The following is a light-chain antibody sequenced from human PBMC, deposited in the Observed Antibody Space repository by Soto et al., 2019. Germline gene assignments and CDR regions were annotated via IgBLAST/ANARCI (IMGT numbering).Light chain of an antibody. CDR2: SND. V-gene: IGLV1-44*01. Sequence: QSVLTQPPSASGTPGQRVTISCSGTAANLGSNPVNWFRQLSGTTPKLLIYSNDQRPSGVPDRFSGSKSGTSASLAINGLQSDDEADYYCGVWDDSLDGWVFGGGTKLTVL. CDR1: AANLGSNP. CDR3: GVWDDSLDGWV. J-gene: IGLJ3*02.